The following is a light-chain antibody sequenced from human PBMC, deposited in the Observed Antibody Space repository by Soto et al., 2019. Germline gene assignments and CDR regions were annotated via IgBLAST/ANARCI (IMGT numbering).Light chain of an antibody. CDR1: SSDVGGYNY. Sequence: QSALTQPASVSGSPGQSITISCTGTSSDVGGYNYVSWYQQHPGRAPQLMIYDVSNRPSGVSNRFSGSRSGNTASLTISGLQAEEEADYYCSSYATSTTVLFGGGTKRTVL. V-gene: IGLV2-14*03. CDR2: DVS. J-gene: IGLJ2*01. CDR3: SSYATSTTVL.